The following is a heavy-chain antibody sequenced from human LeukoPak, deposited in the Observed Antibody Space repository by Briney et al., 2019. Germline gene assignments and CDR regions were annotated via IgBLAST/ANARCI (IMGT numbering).Heavy chain of an antibody. CDR3: ARTSSGSYDARIFDY. CDR2: IILIFGTV. V-gene: IGHV1-69*05. CDR1: VVTFISYA. J-gene: IGHJ4*02. D-gene: IGHD1-26*01. Sequence: ASVKVSCMASVVTFISYASSWVGHAPVQGLVWLGGIILIFGTVNYAQKFLVRVSGTTDECTSTAYMELSSLTSEDTAVYYCARTSSGSYDARIFDYWGQGTLVTVSS.